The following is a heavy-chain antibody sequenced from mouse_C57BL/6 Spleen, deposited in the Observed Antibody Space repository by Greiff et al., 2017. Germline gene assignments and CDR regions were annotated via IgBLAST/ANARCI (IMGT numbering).Heavy chain of an antibody. Sequence: QVQLQQPGAELVRPGTSVKLSCKASGYTFTSYWMHWVKQRPGQGLEWIGVIAPSDSYTNYNQNFKGKATLTVDTSSSPAYMQLSRLTSEDSADYNCASGSKGECYFDDWGTGTTLTVS. D-gene: IGHD1-1*01. V-gene: IGHV1-59*01. CDR3: ASGSKGECYFDD. CDR2: IAPSDSYT. CDR1: GYTFTSYW. J-gene: IGHJ2*01.